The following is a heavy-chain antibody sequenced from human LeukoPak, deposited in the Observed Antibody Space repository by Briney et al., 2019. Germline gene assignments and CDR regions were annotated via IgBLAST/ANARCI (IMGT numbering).Heavy chain of an antibody. CDR1: GFTFINYS. V-gene: IGHV3-23*01. CDR3: AKAGQQRGERSLDTDY. J-gene: IGHJ4*02. CDR2: ISASSGST. D-gene: IGHD6-13*01. Sequence: SLRLSCAASGFTFINYSINWVRQAPGQGLEWISCISASSGSTNYAESVKGRVTISTDTSKTTLYLQMNSLRAEDTAVYYCAKAGQQRGERSLDTDYWGQGTLVTVSS.